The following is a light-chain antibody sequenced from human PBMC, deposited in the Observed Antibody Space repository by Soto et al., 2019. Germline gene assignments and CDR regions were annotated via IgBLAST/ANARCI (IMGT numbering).Light chain of an antibody. CDR1: QSVSNY. V-gene: IGKV3-11*01. Sequence: VVRQSRATLSLSPGERATSSCRASQSVSNYLAWYQQRHGQADRLLIYDAYNRATGIKDRFSGSGSGTDFTLTIRGIEPEEFAIYYCQKFNSYQITSGQGKRVAIK. J-gene: IGKJ5*01. CDR3: QKFNSYQIT. CDR2: DAY.